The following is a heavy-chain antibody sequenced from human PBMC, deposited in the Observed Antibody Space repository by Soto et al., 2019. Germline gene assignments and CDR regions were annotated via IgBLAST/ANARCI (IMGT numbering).Heavy chain of an antibody. Sequence: VASVKVSCKASGYTFTSYYMHWVRQAPGQGLEWMGIINPSGGSTSYAQKFQGRVTMTRDTSTSTVYMELSSLRSEDTSVYYCARDRGNSKKGLATSYYYYGMDVWGQGTTVTVSS. CDR2: INPSGGST. CDR3: ARDRGNSKKGLATSYYYYGMDV. CDR1: GYTFTSYY. D-gene: IGHD3-10*01. J-gene: IGHJ6*02. V-gene: IGHV1-46*01.